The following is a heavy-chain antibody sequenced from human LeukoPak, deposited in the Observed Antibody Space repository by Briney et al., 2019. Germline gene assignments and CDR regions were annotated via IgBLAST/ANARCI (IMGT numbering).Heavy chain of an antibody. CDR3: ARDSDYYASGTYCRVGFDP. CDR1: GDSVSSHNTA. D-gene: IGHD3-10*01. CDR2: TYYRSKWYN. J-gene: IGHJ5*02. V-gene: IGHV6-1*01. Sequence: SQTLSLTCAISGDSVSSHNTAWNWIRQSPSRGLEWLGRTYYRSKWYNDYAVSVKSRLTIKPDTSKNQFSLQLNSVTPEDTAVYYCARDSDYYASGTYCRVGFDPWGQGTLVTVSS.